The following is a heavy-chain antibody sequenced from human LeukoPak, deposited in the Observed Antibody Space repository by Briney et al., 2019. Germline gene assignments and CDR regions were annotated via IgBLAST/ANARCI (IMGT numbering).Heavy chain of an antibody. J-gene: IGHJ4*02. D-gene: IGHD3-10*01. CDR1: GFAFSNYA. CDR2: LSGGGDSR. Sequence: GGSLRLSCAASGFAFSNYAMSWVRQAPGKGPEWVSSLSGGGDSRYYADSVMGRFTISRDNSKNTLYLQMNSLRAEDTAVYYCAKAVRSMVTGGGYFDSWGQGTLVTVSS. CDR3: AKAVRSMVTGGGYFDS. V-gene: IGHV3-23*01.